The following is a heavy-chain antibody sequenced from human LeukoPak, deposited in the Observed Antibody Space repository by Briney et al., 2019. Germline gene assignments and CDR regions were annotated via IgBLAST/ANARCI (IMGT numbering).Heavy chain of an antibody. CDR1: GYTFTSYG. Sequence: ASVKVSGKASGYTFTSYGISWVRQAPGQGLEWMGWISAYNGNTNYAQKLQGRVTITTDTSTTTAYMELRSLRSDDTAVYYCARGRRYYVSGELPGAAADYWGQRTLGPVSS. V-gene: IGHV1-18*01. J-gene: IGHJ4*02. D-gene: IGHD3-22*01. CDR3: ARGRRYYVSGELPGAAADY. CDR2: ISAYNGNT.